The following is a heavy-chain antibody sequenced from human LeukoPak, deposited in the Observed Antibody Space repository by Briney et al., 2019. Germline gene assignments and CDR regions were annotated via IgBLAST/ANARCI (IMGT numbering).Heavy chain of an antibody. CDR3: AIFQGTYGDNENDY. V-gene: IGHV1-69*01. CDR2: IIPMINTP. Sequence: SVKVSCKASGGTFRSYAITWVRQAPGKGLEWMGGIIPMINTPKYAQKFQGRVSITVDESTSTGYMEVSSLRSEDTAVYYCAIFQGTYGDNENDYWGQGTLVTVSS. J-gene: IGHJ4*02. D-gene: IGHD4-17*01. CDR1: GGTFRSYA.